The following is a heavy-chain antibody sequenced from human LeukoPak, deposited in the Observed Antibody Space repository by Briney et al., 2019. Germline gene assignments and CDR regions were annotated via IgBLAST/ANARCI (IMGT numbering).Heavy chain of an antibody. D-gene: IGHD4-17*01. J-gene: IGHJ6*02. V-gene: IGHV3-74*01. Sequence: PGGSLRLSCAASGFTFSSYWMHWVRQAPGKGLVWVSRINSDGSSTSYADSVKGRFTISRDNAKNTLYLQMNSLRAEDTAVYYCATKSEADYGDYLTPSEDYYYYGMDVWGQGTTVTVSS. CDR3: ATKSEADYGDYLTPSEDYYYYGMDV. CDR2: INSDGSST. CDR1: GFTFSSYW.